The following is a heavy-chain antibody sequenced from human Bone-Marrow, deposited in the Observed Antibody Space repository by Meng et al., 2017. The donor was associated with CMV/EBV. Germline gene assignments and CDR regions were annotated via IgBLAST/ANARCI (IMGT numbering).Heavy chain of an antibody. CDR2: IRYDGSNK. D-gene: IGHD6-13*01. Sequence: GGSLRLSCTASGFTFSSYGMHWVRQAPGKGLEWVAFIRYDGSNKYYADSVKGRFTISRDNSKNTLYLQMNSLRAEDTAVYYCAKDQGAAAGTEVYWGERTLITASS. CDR1: GFTFSSYG. CDR3: AKDQGAAAGTEVY. J-gene: IGHJ4*02. V-gene: IGHV3-30*02.